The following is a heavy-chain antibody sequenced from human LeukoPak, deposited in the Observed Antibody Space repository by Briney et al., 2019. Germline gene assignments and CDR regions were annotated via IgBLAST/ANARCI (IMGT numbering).Heavy chain of an antibody. D-gene: IGHD3/OR15-3a*01. CDR3: ARDHFGPFEY. V-gene: IGHV4-59*01. CDR1: GASISTYY. Sequence: SETLSLTCTVSGASISTYYWSWIRQPPGKGLEWIGYIYYGGSTNYNPSLKSRVTISVDTSKNQFSLKLSSVTAADTAVYYCARDHFGPFEYWGQGTLVTVSS. J-gene: IGHJ4*02. CDR2: IYYGGST.